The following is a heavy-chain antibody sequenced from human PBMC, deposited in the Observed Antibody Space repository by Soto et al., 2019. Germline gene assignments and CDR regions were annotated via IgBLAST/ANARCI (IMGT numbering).Heavy chain of an antibody. J-gene: IGHJ6*03. CDR2: IYYSGST. CDR3: ARHPHVWIQLEKDYYYYMDV. CDR1: GGSISSSSYY. D-gene: IGHD5-18*01. Sequence: SETLSLPCTVSGGSISSSSYYWGWIRQPPGKGLEWIGSIYYSGSTYYNPSLKSRVTISVDTSKNQFSLKLSSVTAADTAVYYCARHPHVWIQLEKDYYYYMDVWGKGTTVTVSS. V-gene: IGHV4-39*01.